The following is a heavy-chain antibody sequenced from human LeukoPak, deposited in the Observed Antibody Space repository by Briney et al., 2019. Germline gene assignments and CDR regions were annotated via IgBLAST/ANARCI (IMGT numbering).Heavy chain of an antibody. CDR2: ISYDGSTK. V-gene: IGHV3-30*18. J-gene: IGHJ4*02. CDR3: AKDHGHSSSWYRIIDY. D-gene: IGHD6-13*01. Sequence: PGRSLRLSCAASGFTFSSYAMHWVRQAPGKGLEWVAVISYDGSTKYFADSVKGRFTISRDSSKNTLYLQMNSLRAEDTAVYYCAKDHGHSSSWYRIIDYWGQGTLVTVSS. CDR1: GFTFSSYA.